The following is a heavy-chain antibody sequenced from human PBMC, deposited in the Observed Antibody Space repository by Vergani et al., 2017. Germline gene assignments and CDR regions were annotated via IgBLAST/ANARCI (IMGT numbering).Heavy chain of an antibody. V-gene: IGHV1-69*04. Sequence: QFQLVKSGAEVKKPGSSVKVSCKAPVGTFSSSTISWVRQAPGQGLEWMGRIIPILGIANYAQKFQGRVTITADKSTSTAYMELSSLRSEDTAVYYCARGQMVRGVMKSYCYGMDVWGQGTTVTVSS. CDR2: IIPILGIA. D-gene: IGHD3-10*01. CDR3: ARGQMVRGVMKSYCYGMDV. CDR1: VGTFSSST. J-gene: IGHJ6*02.